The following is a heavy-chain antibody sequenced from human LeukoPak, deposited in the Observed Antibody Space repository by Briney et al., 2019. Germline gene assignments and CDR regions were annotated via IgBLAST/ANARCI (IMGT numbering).Heavy chain of an antibody. V-gene: IGHV1-69*05. Sequence: ASVKVSCKASGGTFSSYAISWVRQAPGQGLEWMGRIIPIFGTANYAQKFQGRVTITTDESTSTAYMELSSLRSDDTAVYYCARLASHDFWSGYPNWFDPWGQGTLVTVSS. CDR3: ARLASHDFWSGYPNWFDP. J-gene: IGHJ5*02. CDR2: IIPIFGTA. D-gene: IGHD3-3*01. CDR1: GGTFSSYA.